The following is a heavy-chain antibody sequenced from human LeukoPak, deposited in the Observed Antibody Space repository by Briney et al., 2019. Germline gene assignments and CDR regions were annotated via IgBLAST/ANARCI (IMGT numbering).Heavy chain of an antibody. V-gene: IGHV3-30*02. Sequence: GGSLRLSCAASGFIFSSYGMHWVRQAPGKGLEWVAFIRYDGGKKYYADSVKGRFTISRDNSKNTVYLQMNSLRAEDTAVYYCAKVGFSGTYLDAFDIWGQGTMVTVSS. CDR1: GFIFSSYG. CDR3: AKVGFSGTYLDAFDI. J-gene: IGHJ3*02. CDR2: IRYDGGKK. D-gene: IGHD1-26*01.